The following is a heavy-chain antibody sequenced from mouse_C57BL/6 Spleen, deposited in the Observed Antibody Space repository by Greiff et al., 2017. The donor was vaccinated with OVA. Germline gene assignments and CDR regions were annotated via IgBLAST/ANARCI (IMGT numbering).Heavy chain of an antibody. CDR3: ARKGGSSYVHAMDY. V-gene: IGHV2-2*01. CDR2: IWSGGST. CDR1: GFSLTSYG. D-gene: IGHD1-1*01. Sequence: QVQLKESGPGLVQPSQSLSITCTVSGFSLTSYGVHWVRQSPGKGLEWLGVIWSGGSTDYNAAFISRLSISKDNSKSQVFFKMNSLQADDTAIYYCARKGGSSYVHAMDYWGQGTSVTVSS. J-gene: IGHJ4*01.